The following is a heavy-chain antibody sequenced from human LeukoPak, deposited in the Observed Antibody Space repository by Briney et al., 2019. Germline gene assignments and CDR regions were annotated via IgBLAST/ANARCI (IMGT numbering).Heavy chain of an antibody. D-gene: IGHD2-15*01. Sequence: GGSLRLSCAASGFTFSSYGMSWVRQAPGKGLEWVSAISGSGGSTYYADSVKGRFTISRDNSKNTLYLQMNSLRAEDTAVYYCAKGTGYCSGGSCYNYYYYMDVWGKGTTVTVSS. J-gene: IGHJ6*03. CDR3: AKGTGYCSGGSCYNYYYYMDV. CDR2: ISGSGGST. V-gene: IGHV3-23*01. CDR1: GFTFSSYG.